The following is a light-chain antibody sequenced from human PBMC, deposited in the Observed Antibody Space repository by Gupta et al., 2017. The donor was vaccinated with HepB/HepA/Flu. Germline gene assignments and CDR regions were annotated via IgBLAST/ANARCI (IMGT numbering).Light chain of an antibody. CDR3: SSYTSSIYV. J-gene: IGLJ1*01. CDR1: SSDVGGYNY. V-gene: IGLV2-14*01. CDR2: DVS. Sequence: QSALTQPASVSVSPGQSITISCTGTSSDVGGYNYVSWYQQHPGKAPKFMIYDVSNRPSGVSNRFSGSKSGNTASLTISGLQAEDEADYYCSSYTSSIYVFGTGTKVTVL.